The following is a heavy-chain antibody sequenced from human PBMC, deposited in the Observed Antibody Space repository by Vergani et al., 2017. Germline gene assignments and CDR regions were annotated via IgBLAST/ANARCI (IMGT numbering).Heavy chain of an antibody. V-gene: IGHV3-48*01. CDR1: GFTFSSYS. D-gene: IGHD6-19*01. CDR3: ARGLGYSSGWYNWFDP. Sequence: EVQLVESGGGLVQPGGSLRLSCAASGFTFSSYSMNCVRQAPGKGLEWVSYISSSSSTIYYADSVKGRFTISRDNAKNSLYLQMNSLRAEDTAVYYCARGLGYSSGWYNWFDPWGQGTLVTVSS. CDR2: ISSSSSTI. J-gene: IGHJ5*02.